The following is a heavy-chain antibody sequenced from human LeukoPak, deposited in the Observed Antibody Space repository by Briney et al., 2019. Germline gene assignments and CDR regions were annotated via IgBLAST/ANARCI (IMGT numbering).Heavy chain of an antibody. CDR1: GFTFGDYA. V-gene: IGHV3-49*03. Sequence: GGSLRLSCTASGFTFGDYAMSWFRQAPGKGLEWVGFIRSKAYGGTTDYAAPVKGRFTISRDDSKDTLYLQMNSLKTEDTAVYYCTTDGGHYYDSSGNDYWGQGTLVTVSS. CDR2: IRSKAYGGTT. D-gene: IGHD3-22*01. CDR3: TTDGGHYYDSSGNDY. J-gene: IGHJ4*02.